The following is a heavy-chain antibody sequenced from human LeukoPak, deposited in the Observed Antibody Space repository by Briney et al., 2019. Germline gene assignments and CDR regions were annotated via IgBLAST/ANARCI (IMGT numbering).Heavy chain of an antibody. Sequence: ASVKVSCKASGYTFTGYYMHWVRQAPGQGLEWMGWINPNSGGTNYAQKFQGRVTMTRDTSISTAYMELSRLRSDDTAVYYCARDRAMGTGTNFEYWGQGTLVTVSS. CDR1: GYTFTGYY. V-gene: IGHV1-2*02. CDR3: ARDRAMGTGTNFEY. J-gene: IGHJ4*02. CDR2: INPNSGGT. D-gene: IGHD5-18*01.